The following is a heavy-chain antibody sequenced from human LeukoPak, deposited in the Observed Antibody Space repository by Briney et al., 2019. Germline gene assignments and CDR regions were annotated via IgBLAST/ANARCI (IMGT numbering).Heavy chain of an antibody. D-gene: IGHD3-9*01. CDR2: MNPNSGNT. CDR1: GYTFTSYD. V-gene: IGHV1-8*01. J-gene: IGHJ6*03. CDR3: ARALRYFDWLLFKSDYYYYYMDV. Sequence: ASVKVSCKASGYTFTSYDINWVRQATGQGLEWMGWMNPNSGNTGYAQKFQGRVTMTRNTSISTAYMELSSLRSEDRAVYYCARALRYFDWLLFKSDYYYYYMDVWGQGTLVTVSS.